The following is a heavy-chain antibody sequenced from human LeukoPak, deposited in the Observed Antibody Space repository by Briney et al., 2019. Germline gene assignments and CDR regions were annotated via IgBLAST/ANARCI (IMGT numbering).Heavy chain of an antibody. CDR3: ALWNRGSYGMDV. CDR2: IYYSGST. Sequence: SQTLSLTCTVSGGSISSGGYYWSWIRQPPGKGLEWIGYIYYSGSTNYNPPFKSRVAISVDTSKNQFSLKLSSVTAADTAVYYCALWNRGSYGMDVWGQGTTVTVSS. J-gene: IGHJ6*02. CDR1: GGSISSGGYY. D-gene: IGHD1-1*01. V-gene: IGHV4-61*08.